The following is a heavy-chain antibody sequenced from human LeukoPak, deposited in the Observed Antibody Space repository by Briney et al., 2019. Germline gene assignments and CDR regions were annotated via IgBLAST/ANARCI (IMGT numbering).Heavy chain of an antibody. CDR3: AKVHHQLPRNYFYNYDMDV. D-gene: IGHD2-2*01. CDR1: GFTFSSYA. CDR2: ISYDGSNE. Sequence: GGSLRLSCAASGFTFSSYALHWGRQAPGKGLDWVADISYDGSNEYYADSVKGRFTISRDNSKNTLYLQMNSLRGEDTAVYYCAKVHHQLPRNYFYNYDMDVWGQGTTVTVSS. V-gene: IGHV3-30*18. J-gene: IGHJ6*02.